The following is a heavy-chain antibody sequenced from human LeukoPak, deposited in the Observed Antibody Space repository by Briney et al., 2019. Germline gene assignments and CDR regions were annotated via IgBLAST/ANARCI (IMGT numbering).Heavy chain of an antibody. CDR3: ARAYYYCSGSSLNYCYYYMDV. Sequence: SETLSLTCPVSGGSISSYYLSWIRRPPGKGLEWIGYIYYSGSTNYNPSLKSRVTISVDTSKNQFSLKLSSVTAADTAVYYCARAYYYCSGSSLNYCYYYMDVWGKGTTVTVSS. V-gene: IGHV4-59*01. CDR1: GGSISSYY. J-gene: IGHJ6*03. CDR2: IYYSGST. D-gene: IGHD3-10*01.